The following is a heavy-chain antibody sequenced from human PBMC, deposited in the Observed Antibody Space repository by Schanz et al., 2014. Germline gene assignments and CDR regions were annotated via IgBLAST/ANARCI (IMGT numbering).Heavy chain of an antibody. CDR3: AGAVATIRADSFDI. J-gene: IGHJ3*02. V-gene: IGHV1-69*02. Sequence: QVHLVQSGAEVKKPGSSVKVSCKASGGTFSSDTFSWVRQAPGQGLEWMGRIVPIAGITNYAQRFQGRVTITADKSSDTAYMELSSLRSEDTAVYYCAGAVATIRADSFDIWGQGTMVAVSS. CDR2: IVPIAGIT. CDR1: GGTFSSDT. D-gene: IGHD5-12*01.